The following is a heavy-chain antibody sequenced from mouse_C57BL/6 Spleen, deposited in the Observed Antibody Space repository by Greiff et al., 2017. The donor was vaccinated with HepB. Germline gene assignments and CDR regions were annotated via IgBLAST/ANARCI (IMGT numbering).Heavy chain of an antibody. CDR1: GFTFSDYG. V-gene: IGHV5-17*01. CDR2: ISSGSSTI. J-gene: IGHJ1*03. D-gene: IGHD1-1*01. Sequence: EVQLVESGGGLVKPGGSLKLSCAASGFTFSDYGMHWVRQAPEKGLEWVAYISSGSSTIYYADTVKGRFTISRDNAKNTLFLQMTSLRSEDTAMYYCARVAVVGYFDVWGTGTTVTVSS. CDR3: ARVAVVGYFDV.